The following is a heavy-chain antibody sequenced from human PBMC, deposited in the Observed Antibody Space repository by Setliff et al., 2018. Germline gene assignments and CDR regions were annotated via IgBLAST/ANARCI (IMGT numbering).Heavy chain of an antibody. Sequence: KTSETLSLTCTVSGGSINSGFFYWSWIRQPPGKGLEWMGYIHHSGSIYYSPSLQSRVTISLDTSKNQVSLMVASVTAADTAVYYCARVPLSSYYYYMDVWGKGTTVTVSS. CDR2: IHHSGSI. CDR3: ARVPLSSYYYYMDV. J-gene: IGHJ6*03. V-gene: IGHV4-30-4*08. CDR1: GGSINSGFFY.